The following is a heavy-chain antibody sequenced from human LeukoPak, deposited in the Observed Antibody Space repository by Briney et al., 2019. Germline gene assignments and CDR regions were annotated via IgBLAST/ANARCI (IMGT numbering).Heavy chain of an antibody. CDR1: GYTFTNYY. CDR2: INPRDGST. J-gene: IGHJ3*02. Sequence: GASVKVSCKAAGYTFTNYYMQWVRQAPGQGLEWMGIINPRDGSTSYAQKFQGRVTVTRDTSTSTVYMELSSLRSEDTAVYYCARGVTYGSGSYYFAGNDAFDIWGQGTMVTVSS. D-gene: IGHD3-10*01. V-gene: IGHV1-46*01. CDR3: ARGVTYGSGSYYFAGNDAFDI.